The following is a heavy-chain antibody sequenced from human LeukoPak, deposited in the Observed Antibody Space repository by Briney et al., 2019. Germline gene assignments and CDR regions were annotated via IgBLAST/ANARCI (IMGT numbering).Heavy chain of an antibody. J-gene: IGHJ6*02. CDR2: ISWNSGSI. D-gene: IGHD1-7*01. CDR3: AKDKLTGTTRPHYYGMDV. CDR1: GFTFDDYA. Sequence: GGSLRLSCAASGFTFDDYAMHWVRQAPGKGLEWVSGISWNSGSIGYADSVKGRFTISRDNAKNSLYLQMNSLRAEDTALYYCAKDKLTGTTRPHYYGMDVWGQGTTVTVSS. V-gene: IGHV3-9*01.